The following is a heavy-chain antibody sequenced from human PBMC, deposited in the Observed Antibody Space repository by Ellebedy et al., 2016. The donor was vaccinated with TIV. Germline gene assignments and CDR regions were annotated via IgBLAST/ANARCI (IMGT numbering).Heavy chain of an antibody. Sequence: ASVKVSCKASGYTFSAYYIHWVRQAPGQGLEWMGWINPDSGGTNFAQRFQGRVTMSRDTSVNAAYMHLSRLESDDTAIYYCARVIRGSSGMDVWGQGTTVTVSP. V-gene: IGHV1-2*02. CDR3: ARVIRGSSGMDV. CDR2: INPDSGGT. J-gene: IGHJ6*01. D-gene: IGHD6-13*01. CDR1: GYTFSAYY.